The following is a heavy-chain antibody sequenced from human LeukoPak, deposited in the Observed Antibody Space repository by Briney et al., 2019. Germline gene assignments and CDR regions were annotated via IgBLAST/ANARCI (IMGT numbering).Heavy chain of an antibody. D-gene: IGHD3-16*02. CDR3: ASYPGQYYDYVWGSYRPIYYFDY. CDR2: VYTSGTT. Sequence: PSQTLSLTCTVSGGSISSGSYYWSWIRQPAGKGLEWIGRVYTSGTTNYDPSLQSRVTISVDTSKNQFSLKLSSVTAADTAVYYCASYPGQYYDYVWGSYRPIYYFDYWGQGTLVTVSS. CDR1: GGSISSGSYY. J-gene: IGHJ4*02. V-gene: IGHV4-61*02.